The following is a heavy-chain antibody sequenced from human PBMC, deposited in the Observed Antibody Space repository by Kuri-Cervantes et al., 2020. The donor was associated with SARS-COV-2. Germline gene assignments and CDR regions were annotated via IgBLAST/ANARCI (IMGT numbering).Heavy chain of an antibody. V-gene: IGHV4-4*07. CDR2: IYTSGST. D-gene: IGHD1-26*01. J-gene: IGHJ4*02. Sequence: GSLRLSCAVYGGSFSGYYWSWIRQPAGKGLEWIGHIYTSGSTNYNPSLKSRVTISVDTSKNQFSLKLSSVTAADTAVYYCARDGYGGATRYWDQGTLVTVSS. CDR1: GGSFSGYY. CDR3: ARDGYGGATRY.